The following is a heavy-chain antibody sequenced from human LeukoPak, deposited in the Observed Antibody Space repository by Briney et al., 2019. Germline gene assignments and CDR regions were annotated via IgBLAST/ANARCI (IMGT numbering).Heavy chain of an antibody. J-gene: IGHJ3*02. CDR1: GLIFSSYW. CDR2: IKKDGSEM. CDR3: ARQETSSYNGAFDI. V-gene: IGHV3-7*01. D-gene: IGHD1-26*01. Sequence: GGSLRLSCAASGLIFSSYWMSWVRQAPGRGLEWVANIKKDGSEMYYVDSVKGRFTISRDNAKNSLYLQMNSLRADDTAVYHCARQETSSYNGAFDIWGQGTMVTVSS.